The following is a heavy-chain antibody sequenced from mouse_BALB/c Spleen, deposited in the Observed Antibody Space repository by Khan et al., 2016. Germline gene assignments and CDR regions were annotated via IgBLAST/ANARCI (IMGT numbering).Heavy chain of an antibody. CDR3: ARDYGSPRGAMDY. Sequence: VQLQQSGPELVKPGASVKISCKASGYSFIGYFMNWVMQSHGKSLEWLGRINPYNGDTFYNQKFKGKATLTVDKSSSTAHMELRSLASEDSAVYYCARDYGSPRGAMDYWGQGTSVTVSS. CDR2: INPYNGDT. J-gene: IGHJ4*01. V-gene: IGHV1-20*02. D-gene: IGHD1-1*01. CDR1: GYSFIGYF.